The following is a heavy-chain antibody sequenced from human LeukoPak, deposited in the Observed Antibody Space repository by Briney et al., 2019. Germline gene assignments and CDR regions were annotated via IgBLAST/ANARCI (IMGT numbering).Heavy chain of an antibody. CDR3: AKVTSGYYDILTGFVGPDY. J-gene: IGHJ4*02. Sequence: GGSLRLSCAVSGFTFSSYNMNWVRQAPGKGLEWVSAISSGSGYMYYADSVKGRFTISRDNAKNSLYLEMNSLRAEDTPVYYCAKVTSGYYDILTGFVGPDYWGQGTLVTVSS. CDR2: ISSGSGYM. CDR1: GFTFSSYN. D-gene: IGHD3-9*01. V-gene: IGHV3-21*01.